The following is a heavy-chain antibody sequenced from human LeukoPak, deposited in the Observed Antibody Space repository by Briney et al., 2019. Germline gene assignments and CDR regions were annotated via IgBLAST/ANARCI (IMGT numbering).Heavy chain of an antibody. D-gene: IGHD6-19*01. J-gene: IGHJ4*02. CDR3: ARGHWEYQCLYLLDY. V-gene: IGHV1-18*01. CDR2: ISAYNDNT. Sequence: GASVKVSCKASGYTFRDFGVHWVRQAPGHGLEWMGWISAYNDNTNYARNFQDRVVMTTDKSTSTAHMELRSLRSDDTAVYYCARGHWEYQCLYLLDYWGLGTLVTVSS. CDR1: GYTFRDFG.